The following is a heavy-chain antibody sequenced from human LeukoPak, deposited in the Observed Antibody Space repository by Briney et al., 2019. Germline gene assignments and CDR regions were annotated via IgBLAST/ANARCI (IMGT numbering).Heavy chain of an antibody. D-gene: IGHD1-26*01. CDR2: ISSSSSYI. J-gene: IGHJ4*02. V-gene: IGHV3-21*01. CDR1: GFTFSSYS. CDR3: ARGLVGATGAYYFDY. Sequence: GGSLRLSCAASGFTFSSYSMNWVRQAPGKGLEWVSSISSSSSYIYYADSAKGRFTISRDNAKNSLYLQMNSLRAEDTAVYYCARGLVGATGAYYFDYWGQGTLVTVSS.